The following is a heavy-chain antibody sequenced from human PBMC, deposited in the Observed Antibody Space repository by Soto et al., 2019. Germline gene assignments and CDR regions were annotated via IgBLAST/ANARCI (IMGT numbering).Heavy chain of an antibody. CDR3: ARVGLYSSSWYHAFDI. V-gene: IGHV1-69*02. J-gene: IGHJ3*02. CDR1: VGTFSSYT. CDR2: IIPILGIA. D-gene: IGHD6-13*01. Sequence: GASAKVPCKASVGTFSSYTISWVRQAPGQGLEWMGRIIPILGIANYAQKSQGRVTITADKSTSTAYMELSSLRSEDTAVYYCARVGLYSSSWYHAFDIWGQGTMVTVSS.